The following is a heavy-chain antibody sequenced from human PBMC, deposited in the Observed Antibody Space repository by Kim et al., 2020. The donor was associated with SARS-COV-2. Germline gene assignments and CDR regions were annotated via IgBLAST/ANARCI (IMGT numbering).Heavy chain of an antibody. CDR1: GFTFSSYG. Sequence: GGSLRLSCAASGFTFSSYGIHWVRQAPGKGLEWVAVIWYVGSNKYYADSVKGRFTISRDNSKNTLYLQMNSLRAEDTAVYYCARKVRSSTKHPPLNYYY. V-gene: IGHV3-33*01. D-gene: IGHD2-2*01. CDR2: IWYVGSNK. CDR3: ARKVRSSTKHPPLNYYY. J-gene: IGHJ6*01.